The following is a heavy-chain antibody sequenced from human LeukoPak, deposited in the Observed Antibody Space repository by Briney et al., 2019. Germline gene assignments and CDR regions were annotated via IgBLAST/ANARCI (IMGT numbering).Heavy chain of an antibody. CDR1: GYTFTDYY. J-gene: IGHJ4*02. CDR2: MNPNSGGT. V-gene: IGHV1-2*02. D-gene: IGHD6-19*01. Sequence: VASVKVSCKASGYTFTDYYMHWMRQAPGQGPEWMGWMNPNSGGTNYAQKFQGRVTMTRDTSITTAYMELSSLRSDDTAVYYCAPRRVAADKGFDYWGQGTLSPSPQ. CDR3: APRRVAADKGFDY.